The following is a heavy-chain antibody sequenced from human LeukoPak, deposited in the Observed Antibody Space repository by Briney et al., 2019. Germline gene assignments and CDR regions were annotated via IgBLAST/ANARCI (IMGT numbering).Heavy chain of an antibody. CDR2: INHSGST. CDR1: GGSLSGYY. CDR3: ARVRDILTGYYTSWFDP. Sequence: SETLSLTCAVYGGSLSGYYWSWIRQPPGKGLEWIGEINHSGSTNYNPSLKSRVTISVDTSKNQFSLKLSSVTAADTAVYYCARVRDILTGYYTSWFDPWGQGTLVTVSS. V-gene: IGHV4-34*01. J-gene: IGHJ5*02. D-gene: IGHD3-9*01.